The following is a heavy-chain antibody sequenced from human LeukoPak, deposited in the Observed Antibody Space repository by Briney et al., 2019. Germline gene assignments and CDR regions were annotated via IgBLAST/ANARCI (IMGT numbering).Heavy chain of an antibody. CDR3: AKSNSLGLGYCSGVSCFPTPPHFDF. Sequence: GGSLRLSCAASGFTFSRYWMHWVRQAPGKGLMWVSRISPDGSTTLYADSVKGRFTISRDNAKNTLYLQMNSLRPEDTAVYYCAKSNSLGLGYCSGVSCFPTPPHFDFWGQGTLVTVSS. D-gene: IGHD2-15*01. V-gene: IGHV3-74*03. CDR1: GFTFSRYW. J-gene: IGHJ4*02. CDR2: ISPDGSTT.